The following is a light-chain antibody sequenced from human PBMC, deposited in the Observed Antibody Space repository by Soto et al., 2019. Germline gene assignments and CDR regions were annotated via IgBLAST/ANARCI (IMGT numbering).Light chain of an antibody. CDR3: QEYNSHWT. J-gene: IGKJ1*01. CDR2: DSS. V-gene: IGKV1-5*01. CDR1: QSVSKW. Sequence: DIQMTQSPSTLSASVGYRFTITCRASQSVSKWLAWYQHKPGKAPKLLIYDSSNLESGVPSRFSGSGSGTEFTLTIRSLTPDDFATYYCQEYNSHWTFGQGTKVDIK.